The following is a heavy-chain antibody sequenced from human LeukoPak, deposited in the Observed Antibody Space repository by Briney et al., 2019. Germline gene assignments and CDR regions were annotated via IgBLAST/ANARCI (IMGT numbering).Heavy chain of an antibody. J-gene: IGHJ6*02. V-gene: IGHV4-61*02. CDR2: IYTSGTT. D-gene: IGHD6-19*01. CDR3: ARDREALYSSGWLKGSGMDV. CDR1: GGSISSGNNY. Sequence: SETLSLTCTVSGGSISSGNNYWSWIRQPAGKGLEWIGRIYTSGTTNYSPSLKSRVTISVDTSKNQFSLKLSSVTAADTAVYYCARDREALYSSGWLKGSGMDVWGQGTTVTVSS.